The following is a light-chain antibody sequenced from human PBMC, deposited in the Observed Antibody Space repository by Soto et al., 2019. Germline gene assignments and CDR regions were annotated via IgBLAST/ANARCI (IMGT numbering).Light chain of an antibody. V-gene: IGLV2-8*01. CDR3: SSYSRSISYV. CDR1: NNDIGGYTH. CDR2: EVN. J-gene: IGLJ1*01. Sequence: QSVPTQPPSASGSPGQSVTISCTGTNNDIGGYTHVSWYQQLPGKAPKLMIYEVNKRPSGIPDRFSGSKSGNTASLTVSGLQPEDEAEYFCSSYSRSISYVFGTGTKVTVL.